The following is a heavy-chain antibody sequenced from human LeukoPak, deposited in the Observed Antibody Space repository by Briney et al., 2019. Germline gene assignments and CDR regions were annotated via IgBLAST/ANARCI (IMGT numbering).Heavy chain of an antibody. J-gene: IGHJ6*03. CDR1: GGSISSGSYY. V-gene: IGHV4-61*02. CDR2: IYTSGST. CDR3: SSPVQVDYVALFGEDNHYYYMDA. D-gene: IGHD3-10*01. Sequence: PSQTLSLTCTVSGGSISSGSYYWSWLRQPAGKGLEWIGRIYTSGSTNYNPSLKSRVTMSVDTSKNQFSLKLNSVTAADTAVYFCSSPVQVDYVALFGEDNHYYYMDAWAKGTTVIVS.